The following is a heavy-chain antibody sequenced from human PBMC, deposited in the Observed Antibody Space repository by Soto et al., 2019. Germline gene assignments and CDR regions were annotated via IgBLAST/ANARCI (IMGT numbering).Heavy chain of an antibody. CDR2: IITIFGTA. Sequence: SVKVSCKASGGTFSSYAISWVRQAPGQELERMGGIITIFGTANYAQKFQNRVTITADESTSTVYMELSSLRSEDTAVYYCAKNRVETTRDKAPEFWGQGTLVTVSS. CDR3: AKNRVETTRDKAPEF. D-gene: IGHD1-7*01. V-gene: IGHV1-69*13. CDR1: GGTFSSYA. J-gene: IGHJ4*02.